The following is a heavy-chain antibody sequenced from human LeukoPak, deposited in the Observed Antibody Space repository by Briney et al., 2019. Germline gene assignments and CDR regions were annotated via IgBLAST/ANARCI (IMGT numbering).Heavy chain of an antibody. V-gene: IGHV4-34*01. CDR2: INHSGST. D-gene: IGHD2-15*01. Sequence: PSETLSLTCAVYGGSFSGYYWSWIRQPPGKGLEWIGEINHSGSTYYNPSLKSRVTISVDTSKNQFSLKLSSVTAADTAVYYCAVHRPGYCSGGSCYPGYFDYWGQGTLVTVSS. CDR3: AVHRPGYCSGGSCYPGYFDY. J-gene: IGHJ4*02. CDR1: GGSFSGYY.